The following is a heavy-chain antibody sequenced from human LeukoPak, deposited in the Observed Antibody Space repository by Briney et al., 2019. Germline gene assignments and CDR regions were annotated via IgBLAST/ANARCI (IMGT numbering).Heavy chain of an antibody. V-gene: IGHV3-23*01. Sequence: QPGGSLRLSCAASGFSFSSYAMVWVRQAPGKGLEWVSSISDSGGATYYADSVKGRFTISRDNSKNTLYLQMNSLRAEDTAVYYCAKSPGYTAPAAFDYWGQGTLVTVSS. CDR1: GFSFSSYA. J-gene: IGHJ4*02. CDR2: ISDSGGAT. D-gene: IGHD5-12*01. CDR3: AKSPGYTAPAAFDY.